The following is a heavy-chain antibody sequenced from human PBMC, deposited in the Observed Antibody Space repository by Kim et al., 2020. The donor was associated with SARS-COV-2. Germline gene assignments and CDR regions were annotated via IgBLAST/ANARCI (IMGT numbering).Heavy chain of an antibody. CDR2: ISYDGSNK. CDR1: GFTFSSYG. D-gene: IGHD3-9*01. Sequence: GGSLRLSCAASGFTFSSYGMHWVRQAPGKGLEWVAVISYDGSNKYYADSVKGRFTISRDNSKNTLYLQMNSLRAEDTAVYYCAKDRGLLRYPLDAFDIWGQGTMVTVSS. CDR3: AKDRGLLRYPLDAFDI. J-gene: IGHJ3*02. V-gene: IGHV3-30*18.